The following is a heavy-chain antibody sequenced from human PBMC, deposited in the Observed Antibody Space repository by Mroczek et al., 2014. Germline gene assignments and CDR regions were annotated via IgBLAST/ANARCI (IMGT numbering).Heavy chain of an antibody. CDR1: GGSISSYY. CDR2: IYYSGST. J-gene: IGHJ3*02. V-gene: IGHV4-59*01. Sequence: VQLVESGPGLVKPSETLSLTCTVSGGSISSYYWSWIRQPPGKGLEWIGYIYYSGSTNYNPSLKSRVTISVDTSKNQFSLKLSSVTAADTAVYYCARVWEGGNSFRHAFDIWGQGTMVTVSS. D-gene: IGHD4-23*01. CDR3: ARVWEGGNSFRHAFDI.